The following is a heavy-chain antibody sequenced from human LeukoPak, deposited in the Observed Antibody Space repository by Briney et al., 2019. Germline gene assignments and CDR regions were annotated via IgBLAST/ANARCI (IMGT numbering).Heavy chain of an antibody. CDR1: GGSFSGYY. CDR3: ARGRKSDSVLVPAAFFDY. D-gene: IGHD2-2*01. J-gene: IGHJ4*02. CDR2: LNHSGST. V-gene: IGHV4-34*01. Sequence: SETLSLTCAVYGGSFSGYYWSWIRQPPGKALEWIGELNHSGSTNYNPSLKSRVTISVDTSKNQFSLKLSSVTAADTAVYYCARGRKSDSVLVPAAFFDYWGQGTLVTVSS.